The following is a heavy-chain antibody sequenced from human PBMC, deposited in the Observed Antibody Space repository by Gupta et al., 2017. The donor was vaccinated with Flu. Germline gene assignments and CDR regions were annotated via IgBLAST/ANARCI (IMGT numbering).Heavy chain of an antibody. Sequence: QVQLVESGGGVVQPGRSLRLSCAASGFTFSSYGMPWVRQAPGKGLEWVAVISYDGSNKYYADSVKGRFTISRDNSKNTLYLQMNSLRAEDTAVYYCAKGTRAYCGGDCLAIDAFDIWGQGTMVTVSS. V-gene: IGHV3-30*18. CDR1: GFTFSSYG. CDR3: AKGTRAYCGGDCLAIDAFDI. J-gene: IGHJ3*02. D-gene: IGHD2-21*02. CDR2: ISYDGSNK.